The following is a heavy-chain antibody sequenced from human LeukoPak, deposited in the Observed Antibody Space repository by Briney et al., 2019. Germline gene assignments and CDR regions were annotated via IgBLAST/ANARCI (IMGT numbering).Heavy chain of an antibody. CDR1: GYTFTGHY. Sequence: GSVKVSCKASGYTFTGHYMHWIRQAPGQGLEWMGWIEPNSGGTHYAQNFQGRLTISRDTSISTAYMELSRLSSDDTAMYYCARDENWGPDYWGQGTLVTVSS. D-gene: IGHD7-27*01. CDR3: ARDENWGPDY. J-gene: IGHJ4*02. V-gene: IGHV1-2*02. CDR2: IEPNSGGT.